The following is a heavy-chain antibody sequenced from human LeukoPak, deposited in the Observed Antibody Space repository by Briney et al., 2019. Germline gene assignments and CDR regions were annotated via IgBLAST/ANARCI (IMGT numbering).Heavy chain of an antibody. V-gene: IGHV3-30*03. J-gene: IGHJ4*02. CDR2: ISSYGNDK. CDR1: GVTFSNYG. D-gene: IGHD5-12*01. CDR3: TTKVIRGNSGDDYDD. Sequence: DPGGSLRLSCAASGVTFSNYGMHWVRQAPGKGLEWVALISSYGNDKLYGDSVKGRFTISRDDSKSTLYLQMNSLRVEDTAVYYCTTKVIRGNSGDDYDDWGQGTLVTVSS.